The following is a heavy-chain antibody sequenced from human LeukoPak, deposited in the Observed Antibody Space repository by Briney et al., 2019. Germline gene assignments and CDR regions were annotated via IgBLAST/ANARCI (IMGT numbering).Heavy chain of an antibody. J-gene: IGHJ4*02. CDR3: ARERTTVTYFDY. CDR2: ISYDGSNK. CDR1: GFTFSSYA. D-gene: IGHD4-17*01. Sequence: GGSLRLSCAASGFTFSSYAMHWVRQAPGKGLEWVAVISYDGSNKYYADSVKGRFTISRDNPKNTLYLQMNSLRAEDTAVYYCARERTTVTYFDYWGQGTLVTVSS. V-gene: IGHV3-30-3*01.